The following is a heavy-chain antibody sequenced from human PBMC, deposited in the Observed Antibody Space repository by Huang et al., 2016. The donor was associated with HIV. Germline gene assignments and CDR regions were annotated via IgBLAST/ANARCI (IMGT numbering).Heavy chain of an antibody. CDR3: AKDKDWDVKLDY. CDR1: GFTFSRFG. CDR2: IRDSRGVV. J-gene: IGHJ4*02. D-gene: IGHD1-1*01. V-gene: IGHV3-48*01. Sequence: EVQLVESGGGLVQPGGSLRLSCAASGFTFSRFGMNWVRQAPGKGLEWVSYIRDSRGVVHYADSGKGRLTSSRDNVKKSLYLQMNSLRVEDTAVYYCAKDKDWDVKLDYWGQGILVTVSS.